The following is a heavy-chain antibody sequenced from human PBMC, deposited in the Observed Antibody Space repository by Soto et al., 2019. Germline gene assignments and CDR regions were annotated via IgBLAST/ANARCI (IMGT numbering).Heavy chain of an antibody. V-gene: IGHV5-51*01. Sequence: GESLKISCKGFGYTFTNYWIGWVRQMPGEGPEWMGIIYPGDSDTKYNPSFQGQVTISADKSITTTYLQWSSLKASDTAIYYCAASIFYYGMDVWGQGTTVTVSS. J-gene: IGHJ6*02. CDR3: AASIFYYGMDV. CDR2: IYPGDSDT. CDR1: GYTFTNYW.